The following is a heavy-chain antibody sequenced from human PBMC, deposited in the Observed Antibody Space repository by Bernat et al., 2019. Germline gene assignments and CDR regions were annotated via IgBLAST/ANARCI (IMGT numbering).Heavy chain of an antibody. CDR1: GFTFSSYS. CDR3: ARRGVRGVKAPSDY. J-gene: IGHJ4*02. D-gene: IGHD3-10*01. Sequence: EVQLVESGGGLVKPGGSLRLSCAASGFTFSSYSMNWVRQAPGKGLEWVSSISSSSSYISYAASVKGRFTISRDNAKNSLYLQMNSLRAEDTAVYYCARRGVRGVKAPSDYWGQGTLVTVSS. CDR2: ISSSSSYI. V-gene: IGHV3-21*01.